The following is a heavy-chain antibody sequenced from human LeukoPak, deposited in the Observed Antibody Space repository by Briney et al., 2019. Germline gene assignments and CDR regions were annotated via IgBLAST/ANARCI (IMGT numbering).Heavy chain of an antibody. Sequence: GGSLRLSCAASGFTFRSYSMNWVHQAPGKGLEGISYISSGSSSIYYADSVKGRFTISRDNAKNSLYLQMNSLRAEDTAVYYCASSYGSGSYDYWGQGTLVTVSS. CDR1: GFTFRSYS. D-gene: IGHD3-10*01. J-gene: IGHJ4*02. CDR2: ISSGSSSI. CDR3: ASSYGSGSYDY. V-gene: IGHV3-48*01.